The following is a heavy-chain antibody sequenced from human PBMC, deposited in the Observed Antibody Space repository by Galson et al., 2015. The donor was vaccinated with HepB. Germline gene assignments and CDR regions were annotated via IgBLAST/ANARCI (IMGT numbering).Heavy chain of an antibody. CDR1: GFTFSSYA. CDR2: ISYDGSKK. CDR3: ARSTYYYGSGSYEPTADWFDP. J-gene: IGHJ5*02. V-gene: IGHV3-30-3*01. D-gene: IGHD3-10*01. Sequence: LRLSCAASGFTFSSYAMHWVRQAPGKGLEWVAVISYDGSKKYYADSVKGRFTISRDNSKNTLYLQMNSLRAEDTAVYYCARSTYYYGSGSYEPTADWFDPWGQGTLVTVSS.